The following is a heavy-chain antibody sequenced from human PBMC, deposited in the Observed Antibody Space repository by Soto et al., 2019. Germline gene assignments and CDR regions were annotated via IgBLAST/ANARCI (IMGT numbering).Heavy chain of an antibody. V-gene: IGHV1-46*01. J-gene: IGHJ6*04. D-gene: IGHD5-18*01. CDR2: INPSGGST. CDR1: GYTFASYY. Sequence: GASVKVSCKASGYTFASYYMHWVRQAPGQGLEWMGIINPSGGSTSYAQKFQGRVTMTRDTSTSTVYMELSSLRSEDTAVYYCAREGRGIRLWLESYGMDVWGKGTRVTVS. CDR3: AREGRGIRLWLESYGMDV.